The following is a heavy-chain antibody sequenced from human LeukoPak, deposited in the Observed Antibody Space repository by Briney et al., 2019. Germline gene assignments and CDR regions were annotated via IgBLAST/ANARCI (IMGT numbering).Heavy chain of an antibody. CDR3: ASRGS. J-gene: IGHJ5*02. CDR1: GFTFSNDI. V-gene: IGHV3-66*01. Sequence: GGSLRLSCAASGFTFSNDIMIWVRQAPGKGLDWVSILHGNGNAFYSDSVKGRFTISRDNSKNTLYLQMNNLRAEDTALYYCASRGSWGQGTLVTVSS. CDR2: LHGNGNA.